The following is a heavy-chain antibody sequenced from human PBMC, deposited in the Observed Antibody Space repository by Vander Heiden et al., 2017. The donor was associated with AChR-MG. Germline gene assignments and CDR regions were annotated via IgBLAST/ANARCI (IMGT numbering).Heavy chain of an antibody. Sequence: QVQLVESGGGEVQPGRSLRLPCVALGFSFTNYGMHWVRQAPGKGLEWVAVTSYDGGNKYYADSVKGRFTISRDNSKNTVYLQMNSLRPDDTAVYYCAKDLGSQSRLCDYWGQGTLVTVSS. CDR3: AKDLGSQSRLCDY. CDR1: GFSFTNYG. J-gene: IGHJ4*02. V-gene: IGHV3-30*18. D-gene: IGHD2-2*01. CDR2: TSYDGGNK.